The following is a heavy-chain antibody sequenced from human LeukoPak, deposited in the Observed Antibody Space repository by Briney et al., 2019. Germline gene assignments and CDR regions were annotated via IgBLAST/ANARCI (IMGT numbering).Heavy chain of an antibody. V-gene: IGHV4-4*09. CDR3: AREGTTMVRGVVYYYYGMDV. J-gene: IGHJ6*02. CDR2: IYTSGST. D-gene: IGHD3-10*01. CDR1: GGSISSYY. Sequence: SETLSLTCTVSGGSISSYYWSWIRQPPGKGLEWIGYIYTSGSTNYSPSLKSRVTISVDTSKNQFSLKLSSVTAADTAVYYCAREGTTMVRGVVYYYYGMDVWGQGTTVTVSS.